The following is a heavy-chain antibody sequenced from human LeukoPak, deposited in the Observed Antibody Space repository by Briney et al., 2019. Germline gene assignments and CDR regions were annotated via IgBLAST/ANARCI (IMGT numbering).Heavy chain of an antibody. J-gene: IGHJ3*02. V-gene: IGHV1-2*02. CDR1: GYTFTGYC. CDR3: ARDSATSLGEDAFDI. CDR2: INPKSGGT. Sequence: GASVKVSCKASGYTFTGYCMHWVRQAPGQGLEWMGWINPKSGGTNYAQKFQGRVTMTRDTSISTTYMGLSRLRSDDTAFYYCARDSATSLGEDAFDIWGQGTMVTVSS. D-gene: IGHD3-16*01.